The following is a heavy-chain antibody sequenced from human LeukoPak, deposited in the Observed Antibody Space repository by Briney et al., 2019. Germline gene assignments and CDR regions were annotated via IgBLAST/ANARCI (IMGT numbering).Heavy chain of an antibody. CDR1: GYSISSGYY. J-gene: IGHJ4*02. D-gene: IGHD4-17*01. CDR2: IYHSGST. CDR3: ARLGTTVTTPLGY. V-gene: IGHV4-38-2*02. Sequence: SETLSLTCTVSGYSISSGYYWGWIRQPPGKGLEWIGSIYHSGSTYYNPSLKSRVTISVDTSKNQFSLKLSSVTAADTAMYYCARLGTTVTTPLGYWGQGTLVTVSS.